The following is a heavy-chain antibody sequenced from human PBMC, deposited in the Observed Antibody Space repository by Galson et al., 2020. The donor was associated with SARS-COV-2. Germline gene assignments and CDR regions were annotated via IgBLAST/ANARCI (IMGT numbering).Heavy chain of an antibody. CDR3: ARESIAVAGRDFDY. D-gene: IGHD6-19*01. Sequence: GGSLRLTCAASGFTFSSYWMHWVRQAPGKGLVWVSRINSDGSSTSYADSVKGRFTIARDNAKNTLYLQMNSLRAEDTAVYDCARESIAVAGRDFDYWGQGTLVTVSS. CDR2: INSDGSST. V-gene: IGHV3-74*01. J-gene: IGHJ4*02. CDR1: GFTFSSYW.